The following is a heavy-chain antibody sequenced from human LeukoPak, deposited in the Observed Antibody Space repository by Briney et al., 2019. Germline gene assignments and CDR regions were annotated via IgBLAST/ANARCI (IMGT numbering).Heavy chain of an antibody. CDR1: GFTFSSYA. CDR2: ISYDGSNK. D-gene: IGHD2-15*01. Sequence: QPGGSLRLSCAASGFTFSSYAMHWVRQAPGKGLEWVAVISYDGSNKYYADSVKGRFTISRDNSKNTLYLQMNSLRAEDTAVYYCAKDGEVSGGSCYLDYWGQGTLVTVSS. CDR3: AKDGEVSGGSCYLDY. J-gene: IGHJ4*02. V-gene: IGHV3-30-3*01.